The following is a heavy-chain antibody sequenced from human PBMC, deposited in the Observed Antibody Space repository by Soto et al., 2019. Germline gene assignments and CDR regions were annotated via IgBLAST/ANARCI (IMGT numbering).Heavy chain of an antibody. Sequence: QVQLVQSGAEVKKPGSSVKVSCKASGGTFSSYAISWVRQAPGQGLEWMGGIIPIFGTANYAQKVQGRVTITADESKSTAYMELSSLRSEDTAVYYCARERDSSSPDYYYGMDVWGQGTTVTVSS. V-gene: IGHV1-69*01. D-gene: IGHD6-13*01. CDR3: ARERDSSSPDYYYGMDV. J-gene: IGHJ6*02. CDR1: GGTFSSYA. CDR2: IIPIFGTA.